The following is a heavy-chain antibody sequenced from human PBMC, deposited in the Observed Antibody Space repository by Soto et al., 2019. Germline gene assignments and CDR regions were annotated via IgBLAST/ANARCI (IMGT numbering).Heavy chain of an antibody. CDR3: ARGVTGTTNDYYYYGMDV. CDR2: INPNSGGT. D-gene: IGHD1-7*01. V-gene: IGHV1-2*04. CDR1: GYTFTGYY. Sequence: VKVSCKASGYTFTGYYMHWVRQAPGQGLEWMGWINPNSGGTNYAQKFQGWVTMTRDTSISTAYMELSRLRSDDTAVYYCARGVTGTTNDYYYYGMDVWGQGTTVTVSS. J-gene: IGHJ6*02.